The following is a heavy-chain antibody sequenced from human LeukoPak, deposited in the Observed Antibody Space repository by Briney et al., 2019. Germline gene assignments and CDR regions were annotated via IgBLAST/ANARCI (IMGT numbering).Heavy chain of an antibody. CDR1: GYTFTGYY. J-gene: IGHJ4*02. Sequence: GASVKVSCKASGYTFTGYYMHWVRQATGQGLEWMGWMNPNSGNTGYAQKFQGRVTMTRNTSISTAYMELSSLRSEDTAVYYCARGWFGELTDYWGQGTLVTVSS. D-gene: IGHD3-10*01. CDR2: MNPNSGNT. CDR3: ARGWFGELTDY. V-gene: IGHV1-8*02.